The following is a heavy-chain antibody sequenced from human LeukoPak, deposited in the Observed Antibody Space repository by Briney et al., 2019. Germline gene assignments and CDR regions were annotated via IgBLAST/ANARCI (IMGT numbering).Heavy chain of an antibody. Sequence: ASVKVSCKASGGTFSSYAISWVRQAPGQGLEWMGGIIPIFGTANYAQKFQGRVTITAGKSTSTAYMELSSLRSEDTAVYYCARDSDPYSGYLNFDYWGQGTLVTVSS. J-gene: IGHJ4*02. CDR2: IIPIFGTA. CDR3: ARDSDPYSGYLNFDY. V-gene: IGHV1-69*06. D-gene: IGHD5-12*01. CDR1: GGTFSSYA.